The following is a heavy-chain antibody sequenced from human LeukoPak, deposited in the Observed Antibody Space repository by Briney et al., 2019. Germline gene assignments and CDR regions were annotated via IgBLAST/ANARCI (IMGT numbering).Heavy chain of an antibody. J-gene: IGHJ6*03. V-gene: IGHV4-61*09. CDR3: ARDRRDTAMVTGRYYYYYMDV. CDR1: GGSISSGSYY. CDR2: IYTSGST. Sequence: SETLSLTCTVSGGSISSGSYYWSWIRQPAGKGLEWIGHIYTSGSTNYNPSLKSRVTISVDTSKNQFSLKLSSVSAADTAVYYCARDRRDTAMVTGRYYYYYMDVWGKGTTVTVSS. D-gene: IGHD5-18*01.